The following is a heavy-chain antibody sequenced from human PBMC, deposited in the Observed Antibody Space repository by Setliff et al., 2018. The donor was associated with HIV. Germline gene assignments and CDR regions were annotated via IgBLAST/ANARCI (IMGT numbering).Heavy chain of an antibody. CDR3: ARERDSNGYQFDY. D-gene: IGHD3-22*01. J-gene: IGHJ4*02. CDR1: GYTFTSYD. V-gene: IGHV1-2*06. Sequence: GASVKVSCKASGYTFTSYDINWVRQATGQGLEWMGRFHPYSGHTNYAQNFQGRVTMTMDASITTVYMELSRLTSDDMAVYYCARERDSNGYQFDYWGQGTLVTVSS. CDR2: FHPYSGHT.